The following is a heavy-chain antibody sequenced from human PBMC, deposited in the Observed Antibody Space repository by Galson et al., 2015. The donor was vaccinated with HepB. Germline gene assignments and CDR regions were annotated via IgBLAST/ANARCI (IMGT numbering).Heavy chain of an antibody. CDR2: IWYDGTYK. D-gene: IGHD2-8*01. V-gene: IGHV3-33*01. CDR1: GFIFRHHA. Sequence: SLRLSCAGSGFIFRHHAMAWIRQAPGKGLEWVAHIWYDGTYKPYADSVKGRFTISRDNAKNTLFLQMNSLRAEDTAVYYCARDSGNGGSQDWGQGTLVGVSS. CDR3: ARDSGNGGSQD. J-gene: IGHJ4*02.